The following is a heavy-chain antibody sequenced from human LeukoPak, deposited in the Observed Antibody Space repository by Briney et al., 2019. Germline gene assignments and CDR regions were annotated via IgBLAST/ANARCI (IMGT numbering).Heavy chain of an antibody. D-gene: IGHD3-10*01. J-gene: IGHJ5*02. Sequence: GGSLRLSCAASGFTFSSYGMHWVRQAPGKGLEWVAFIRYDGSNKYYADPVKGRFTISRDNSTNTLYLEMNSLRAEDTAVYYCSKGIRVRGVIQGSWFDPWGQGTLVTVSS. V-gene: IGHV3-30*02. CDR3: SKGIRVRGVIQGSWFDP. CDR2: IRYDGSNK. CDR1: GFTFSSYG.